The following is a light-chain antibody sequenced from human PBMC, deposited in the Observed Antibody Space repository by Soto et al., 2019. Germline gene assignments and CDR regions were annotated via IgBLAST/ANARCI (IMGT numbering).Light chain of an antibody. J-gene: IGKJ4*01. V-gene: IGKV1-39*01. Sequence: IDMSPSPSALSASVGDRVTISCRASETLSHFLNWYQQKPGKAPKLLIYSASRMQGGIPARFSGSGSGTEFTLTITSLQSEDFATYYCQKCSSSPLTCGGGTKVDIK. CDR1: ETLSHF. CDR2: SAS. CDR3: QKCSSSPLT.